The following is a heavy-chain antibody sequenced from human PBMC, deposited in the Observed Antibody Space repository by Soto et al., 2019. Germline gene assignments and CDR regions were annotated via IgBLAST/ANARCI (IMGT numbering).Heavy chain of an antibody. Sequence: EVQLVESGGGLVQPGGSLRLSCAASGFTFSSYWMHWVRQAPGKGLVWVSRINSDGSSTSYADSVKGRFTISRDNAKNTLYLQMNSLSAEDTAVYYCARGGDIVATIYFDYWGQGTLVTVSS. D-gene: IGHD5-12*01. CDR1: GFTFSSYW. CDR2: INSDGSST. J-gene: IGHJ4*02. V-gene: IGHV3-74*01. CDR3: ARGGDIVATIYFDY.